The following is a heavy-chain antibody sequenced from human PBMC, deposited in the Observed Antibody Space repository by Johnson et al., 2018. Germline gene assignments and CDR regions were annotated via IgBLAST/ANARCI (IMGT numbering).Heavy chain of an antibody. J-gene: IGHJ6*02. V-gene: IGHV4-59*01. D-gene: IGHD2-21*02. Sequence: QVQLQESGPGLVKPSETLSLTCTVSGGSISSYYWSWIRQPPGKGLEWIGYIYYSGSTNYNPSLKSRVTNSVDTSKNQFSLKLSSVTAAGTAVYYCARGMGTGTANYYYGMDVWGQGTTVTVSS. CDR2: IYYSGST. CDR3: ARGMGTGTANYYYGMDV. CDR1: GGSISSYY.